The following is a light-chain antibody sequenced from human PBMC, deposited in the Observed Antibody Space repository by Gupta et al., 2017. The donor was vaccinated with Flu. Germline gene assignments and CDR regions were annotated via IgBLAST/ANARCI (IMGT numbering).Light chain of an antibody. CDR2: RAS. V-gene: IGKV1-5*03. Sequence: VQLTQSPYTLSASLGDTVTITCPASQSISGWLAWYQQKPGKAPKLLIYRASSLESGVPSRFRGSGSGTDFTLTISSLQPDDFATYYCQQYFWYGYSFGRGTKLEIK. CDR3: QQYFWYGYS. J-gene: IGKJ2*03. CDR1: QSISGW.